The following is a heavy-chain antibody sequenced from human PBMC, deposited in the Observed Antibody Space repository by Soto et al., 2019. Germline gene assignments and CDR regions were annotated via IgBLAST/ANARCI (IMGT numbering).Heavy chain of an antibody. CDR2: INADSGDT. V-gene: IGHV1-3*01. CDR3: TRAPRGEN. CDR1: GYTFTDYP. Sequence: QVQLVQSGAEVRKPGASVKLSCKASGYTFTDYPIHWVRQAPGQRLEWMGWINADSGDTKYSQKFQGRVTVTRDTSATTAYMELSSLTSEDTAVYYCTRAPRGENWGQGTLVTVSS. D-gene: IGHD2-21*01. J-gene: IGHJ1*01.